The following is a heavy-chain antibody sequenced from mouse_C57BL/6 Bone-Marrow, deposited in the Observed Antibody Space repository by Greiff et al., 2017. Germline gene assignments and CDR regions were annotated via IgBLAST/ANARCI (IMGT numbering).Heavy chain of an antibody. V-gene: IGHV1-69*01. CDR2: IDPSDSYT. J-gene: IGHJ2*01. D-gene: IGHD1-2*01. Sequence: VQLQQPGAELVMPGASVKLSCKASGYTFTSYWMHWVKQRPGQGLEWIGEIDPSDSYTNYNQKFKGKATLTVDTSSSTAYMQLSSLTSEDSAVYYCAINEYGDYWGQGTTLTVSS. CDR3: AINEYGDY. CDR1: GYTFTSYW.